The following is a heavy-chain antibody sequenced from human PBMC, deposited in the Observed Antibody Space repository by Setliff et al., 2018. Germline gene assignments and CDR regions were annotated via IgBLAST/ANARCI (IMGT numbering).Heavy chain of an antibody. D-gene: IGHD2-15*01. CDR1: GYLLTSYG. CDR3: ALSSLSLCSGGNCPNAFDV. CDR2: ISPYNGHT. J-gene: IGHJ3*01. V-gene: IGHV1-18*01. Sequence: ASVKVSCKTSGYLLTSYGLTWVRQAPGQGLDLMGWISPYNGHTNYAQKLQGRVTMTTDTSTNTAYLELRSLISGDTAVYFCALSSLSLCSGGNCPNAFDVWGQGTMVTVSS.